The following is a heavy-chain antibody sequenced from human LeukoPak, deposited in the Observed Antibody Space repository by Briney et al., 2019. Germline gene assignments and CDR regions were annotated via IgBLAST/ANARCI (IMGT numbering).Heavy chain of an antibody. D-gene: IGHD3-22*01. CDR3: AKDNSSGYFPDY. J-gene: IGHJ4*02. CDR1: GFTFSSYA. CDR2: ISGSGHTT. V-gene: IGHV3-23*01. Sequence: GGSLRLSCAASGFTFSSYAMSWVRQAPGKGLEWVSAISGSGHTTYYADSVKGRFTISRDNSKNTLYLQMNSLRAEDTAIYYCAKDNSSGYFPDYWGQGTLVTVSS.